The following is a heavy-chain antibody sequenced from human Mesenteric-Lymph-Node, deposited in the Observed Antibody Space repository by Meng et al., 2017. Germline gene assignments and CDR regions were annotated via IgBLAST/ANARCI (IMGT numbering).Heavy chain of an antibody. V-gene: IGHV1-8*03. D-gene: IGHD2-2*01. Sequence: ASVKVSCKASGYTSKSYDINWVRQGTGQGLEWMGWTNPKSGNTGYAQKFQVRFTITRNTSISTAYMELSSLRSEDTALHYCARDCSSISSTVYFHYGMDVWGQGTTVTVSS. CDR1: GYTSKSYD. CDR2: TNPKSGNT. CDR3: ARDCSSISSTVYFHYGMDV. J-gene: IGHJ6*02.